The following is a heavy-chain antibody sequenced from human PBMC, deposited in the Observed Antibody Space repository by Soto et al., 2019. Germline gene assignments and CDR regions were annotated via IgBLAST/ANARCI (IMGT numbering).Heavy chain of an antibody. Sequence: QVQLQESGPGLVKPSQTLSLTCTVSGGSISSGDYYWSWIRQPPGKGLEWIGYIYDSGSTYYNPSLKGRVTVSVDASKYQFSLTLGSVTAAAPAVSYWGRFCSGGSCYPFDYWGQGTLVTVSS. J-gene: IGHJ4*02. D-gene: IGHD2-15*01. CDR1: GGSISSGDYY. CDR2: IYDSGST. CDR3: GRFCSGGSCYPFDY. V-gene: IGHV4-30-4*01.